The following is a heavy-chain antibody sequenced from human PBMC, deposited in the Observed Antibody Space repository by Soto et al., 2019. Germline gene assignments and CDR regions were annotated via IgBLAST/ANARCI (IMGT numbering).Heavy chain of an antibody. J-gene: IGHJ3*01. V-gene: IGHV3-73*01. CDR1: GFTFGDSS. Sequence: GGSLRLSCAPSGFTFGDSSFHCVRQASGKGLEWVGRIRGQATSYTTSNAASVKGRFTISRDDSENAAYLQMNNLKTEDAALYYCTREAEKAATDDAFDV. CDR2: IRGQATSYTT. CDR3: TREAEKAATDDAFDV. D-gene: IGHD6-13*01.